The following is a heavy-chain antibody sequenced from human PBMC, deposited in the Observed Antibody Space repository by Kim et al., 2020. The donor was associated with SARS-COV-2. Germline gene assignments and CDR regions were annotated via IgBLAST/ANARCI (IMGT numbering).Heavy chain of an antibody. CDR2: ISYDGSNK. CDR3: AKDRYGDYVWYYYGMDV. Sequence: GGSLRLSCAASGFTFSSYGMHWVRQAPGKGLEWVAVISYDGSNKYYADSVKGRFTISRDNSKNTLYLQMNSLRAEDTAVYYCAKDRYGDYVWYYYGMDVWGQGTTVTVSS. V-gene: IGHV3-30*18. CDR1: GFTFSSYG. J-gene: IGHJ6*02. D-gene: IGHD4-17*01.